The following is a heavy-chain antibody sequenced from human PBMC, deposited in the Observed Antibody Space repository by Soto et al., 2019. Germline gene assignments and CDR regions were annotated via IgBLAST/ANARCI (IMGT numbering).Heavy chain of an antibody. D-gene: IGHD3-10*01. CDR3: ATLWFGEGNY. J-gene: IGHJ4*02. Sequence: QLQLQESGPGLVKPSETLSLTCTVSGGSISSCSYYWGWIRQPPGKGLEWIGSIYYSGSTYCNPSLKSRVTISVDTSKNQFSLKLSSVTAADTAVYYCATLWFGEGNYWGQGTLVTVSS. CDR2: IYYSGST. V-gene: IGHV4-39*01. CDR1: GGSISSCSYY.